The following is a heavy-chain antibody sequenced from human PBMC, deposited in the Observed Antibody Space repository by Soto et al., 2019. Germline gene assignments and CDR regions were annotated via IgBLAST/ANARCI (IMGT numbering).Heavy chain of an antibody. V-gene: IGHV4-4*02. CDR1: GESISSPKW. J-gene: IGHJ4*02. Sequence: QVQLQESGPGLVKPSETLSLTCAVSGESISSPKWWSWYRHPPGKGLELIGEMFASGSSNYNPSLNYRVTISLDTSKNHFSLKLTSLTAADTAIYYCAREGFDHRPDYWGQGIPVTVSS. CDR2: MFASGSS. CDR3: AREGFDHRPDY.